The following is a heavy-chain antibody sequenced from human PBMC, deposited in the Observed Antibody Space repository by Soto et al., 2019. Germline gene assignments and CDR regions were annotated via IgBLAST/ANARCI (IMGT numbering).Heavy chain of an antibody. CDR3: AKDLQSYGDYDYYCYGMDV. CDR1: GFTFSTYG. V-gene: IGHV3-30*18. J-gene: IGHJ6*02. CDR2: ISYDGTNK. Sequence: QVQLVESGGGEVQPGRSLTISCAASGFTFSTYGMHWVRQTPGKVLARVADISYDGTNKFYSDSVKGRFTISRDNFKNTLPLQMNSLRADDTAVYSCAKDLQSYGDYDYYCYGMDVWGLGTRVTVSS. D-gene: IGHD4-17*01.